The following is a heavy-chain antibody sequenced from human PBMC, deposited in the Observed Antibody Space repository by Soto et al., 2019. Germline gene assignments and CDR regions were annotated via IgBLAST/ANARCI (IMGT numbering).Heavy chain of an antibody. CDR2: LYASDST. J-gene: IGHJ4*02. D-gene: IGHD1-7*01. CDR3: AKNQERELPRVIDF. V-gene: IGHV3-53*02. CDR1: GFTVSSHY. Sequence: EVQLVETGGGLIQPGGSLRLSCAASGFTVSSHYMSWVRQTPGKGLEGVSILYASDSTFYADSVEGRFTISRDNSKTTLYLQMRSLRAEDTALYYCAKNQERELPRVIDFWGQGTLVTVSS.